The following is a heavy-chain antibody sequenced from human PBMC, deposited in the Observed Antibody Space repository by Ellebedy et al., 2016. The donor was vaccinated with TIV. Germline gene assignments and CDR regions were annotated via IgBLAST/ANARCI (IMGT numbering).Heavy chain of an antibody. V-gene: IGHV3-48*02. CDR1: GSTFSSYD. J-gene: IGHJ6*02. CDR2: ISSSSSLK. CDR3: ASYDWSTGLDV. Sequence: PGGSLRPSCSPSGSTFSSYDIHWVRQAPGKGLEWVSYISSSSSLKYYADSVRGRFSTSRDNAKNSVYLQMNSLRDEDTAVYYCASYDWSTGLDVWGQGTTVTVSS. D-gene: IGHD3-9*01.